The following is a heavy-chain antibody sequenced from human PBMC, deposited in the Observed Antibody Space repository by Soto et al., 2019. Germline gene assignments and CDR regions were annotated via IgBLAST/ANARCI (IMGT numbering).Heavy chain of an antibody. Sequence: EVQLVESGGGLVQPGGSLRLSCAASGFTFSSYDMHWVRQATGKGLEWVSAIGTAGDTYYPGSVKGRFTISRENAKNSLYLQMNSLRAADTGVYYCAREVTWFGERYGMDVWGQGTTVTVSS. CDR3: AREVTWFGERYGMDV. D-gene: IGHD3-10*01. CDR1: GFTFSSYD. V-gene: IGHV3-13*01. CDR2: IGTAGDT. J-gene: IGHJ6*02.